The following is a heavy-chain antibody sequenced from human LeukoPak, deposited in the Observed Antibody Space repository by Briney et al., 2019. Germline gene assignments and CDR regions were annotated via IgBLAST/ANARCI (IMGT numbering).Heavy chain of an antibody. CDR1: GGSIRSNTNFWGWDSSSY. CDR3: ARRRDTASVGAFDT. V-gene: IGHV4-39*02. J-gene: IGHJ3*02. CDR2: IHFTGTT. D-gene: IGHD2-2*02. Sequence: PSETLSLTCSVSGGSIRSNTNFWGWDSSSYWGWIRQPPGKGLEWIGSIHFTGTTYYNSSLQSRLTISVDTSKNLFSLKLTSVTATDTALYYCARRRDTASVGAFDTWGQGTMVIVSP.